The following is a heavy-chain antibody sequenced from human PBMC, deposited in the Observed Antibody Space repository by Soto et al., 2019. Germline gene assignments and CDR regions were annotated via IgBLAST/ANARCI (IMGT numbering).Heavy chain of an antibody. CDR3: AREDSIIIPDVSDF. CDR2: VSKSDYT. J-gene: IGHJ4*02. V-gene: IGHV3-21*01. D-gene: IGHD2-2*01. Sequence: GGSLRLSCTVSGFPFNNYGINWVRQAPGKGLEWVSSVSKSDYTYYSDSVKGRFTISRDNAKNSVSLQMNTLRVEDTAVYYCAREDSIIIPDVSDFWGQGTLVTVSS. CDR1: GFPFNNYG.